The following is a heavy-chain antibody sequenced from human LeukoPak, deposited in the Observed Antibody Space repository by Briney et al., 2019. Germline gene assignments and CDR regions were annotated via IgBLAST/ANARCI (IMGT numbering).Heavy chain of an antibody. CDR1: GGSISSHH. D-gene: IGHD6-19*01. Sequence: PSETLSLTCTLSGGSISSHHGIWIRQPPGKGLEWIGYIYDIGSTNYNPSLKSRVTISVDTSKNQFSLTLTSVTAADTGVYFCARGSGWLPDYWGEGTLLSVSS. V-gene: IGHV4-59*11. CDR3: ARGSGWLPDY. J-gene: IGHJ4*02. CDR2: IYDIGST.